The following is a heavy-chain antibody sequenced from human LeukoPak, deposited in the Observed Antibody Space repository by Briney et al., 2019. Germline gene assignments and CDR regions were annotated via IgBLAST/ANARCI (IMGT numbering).Heavy chain of an antibody. CDR2: ISADGTT. Sequence: GGSLRLSCTASGFTFDKYAMHWVRQRPGKGLEWVSVISADGTTDHADSVKGRFTVSRDNSKEPLFLQMNSLRAEDTALYYCATWAFYHGLDVWGQGTPVTVSS. D-gene: IGHD1-26*01. CDR3: ATWAFYHGLDV. V-gene: IGHV3-43*02. CDR1: GFTFDKYA. J-gene: IGHJ6*02.